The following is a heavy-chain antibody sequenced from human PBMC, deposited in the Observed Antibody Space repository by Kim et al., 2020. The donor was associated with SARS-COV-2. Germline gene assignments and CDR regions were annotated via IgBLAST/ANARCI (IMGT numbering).Heavy chain of an antibody. D-gene: IGHD6-13*01. J-gene: IGHJ6*02. V-gene: IGHV3-23*01. CDR3: AKGKAYSSNHYYYDGMDV. Sequence: ADTMKGGFTITRDNSKSTLYLQMNSLRAEDTAVYYCAKGKAYSSNHYYYDGMDVWGQGTTVTVSS.